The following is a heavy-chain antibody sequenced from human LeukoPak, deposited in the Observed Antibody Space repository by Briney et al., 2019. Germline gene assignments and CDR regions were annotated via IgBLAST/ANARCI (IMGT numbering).Heavy chain of an antibody. Sequence: PGGSLRLSCAASGFTFSSYGMHWVRQAPGKGLEWVAVISYDGSYKYYADSVKGRFTIYRDNSKNTLYLQMNSLRAEDTAVYYCAKVGDYGDYALDYWGQGTLVSVSS. D-gene: IGHD4-17*01. V-gene: IGHV3-30*18. CDR1: GFTFSSYG. J-gene: IGHJ4*02. CDR3: AKVGDYGDYALDY. CDR2: ISYDGSYK.